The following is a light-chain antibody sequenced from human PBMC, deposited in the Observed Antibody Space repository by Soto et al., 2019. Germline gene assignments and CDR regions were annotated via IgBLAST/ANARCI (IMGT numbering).Light chain of an antibody. Sequence: EIVMTQSPATLSVSPGERANLSCRAGQHIADSLAWYQQKPGQGPRLLIYDASTRATDIPARFSGSGSGTEFTLTISSLQSEDFSVYYCHQYGTAPLTLGPGTKVDIK. V-gene: IGKV3D-15*01. CDR3: HQYGTAPLT. CDR1: QHIADS. J-gene: IGKJ3*01. CDR2: DAS.